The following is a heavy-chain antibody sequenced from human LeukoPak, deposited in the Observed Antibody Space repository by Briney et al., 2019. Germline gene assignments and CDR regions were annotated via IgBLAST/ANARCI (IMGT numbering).Heavy chain of an antibody. D-gene: IGHD3-16*01. CDR3: ARSTGTTFGFSDY. CDR1: GYIFTGYY. Sequence: ASVKVSCKASGYIFTGYYMHWVRQAPGHGLESMGWSNPNSGGTNYAQKFQGRVTMTRDPSISTAYMELSRLRSDDTAVYYCARSTGTTFGFSDYWGQGTLVTVSS. V-gene: IGHV1-2*02. CDR2: SNPNSGGT. J-gene: IGHJ4*02.